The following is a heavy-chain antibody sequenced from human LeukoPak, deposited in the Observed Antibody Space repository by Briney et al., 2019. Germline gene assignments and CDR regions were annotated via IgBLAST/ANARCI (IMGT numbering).Heavy chain of an antibody. CDR3: ARDRGSGGVSWFDP. J-gene: IGHJ5*02. V-gene: IGHV4-39*07. CDR2: IYYSGST. Sequence: NPSETLSLTCSVSGGSISGSSSYWGWIRQPPGKGLEWIGSIYYSGSTYDNPALKSRVTISVDTSKNQFSLKLSSVTAADTAVYYCARDRGSGGVSWFDPWGQGTLVTVSS. CDR1: GGSISGSSSY. D-gene: IGHD6-25*01.